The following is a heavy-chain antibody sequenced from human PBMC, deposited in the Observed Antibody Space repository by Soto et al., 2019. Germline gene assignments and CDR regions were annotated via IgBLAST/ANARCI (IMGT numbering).Heavy chain of an antibody. CDR1: GGTFSSYA. CDR3: ARESSRVLQPYYYYYGMDV. CDR2: IIPIFGTA. D-gene: IGHD1-26*01. J-gene: IGHJ6*02. Sequence: ASVKVSCKASGGTFSSYAISWVRQAPGQGLEWMGGIIPIFGTANYAQKFQGRVTITADESTSTAYMELSSLRSEDTAVYYCARESSRVLQPYYYYYGMDVWGQGTTVTVSS. V-gene: IGHV1-69*13.